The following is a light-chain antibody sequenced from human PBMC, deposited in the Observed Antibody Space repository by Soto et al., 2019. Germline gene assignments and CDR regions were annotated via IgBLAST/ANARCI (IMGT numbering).Light chain of an antibody. J-gene: IGKJ1*01. CDR2: KIS. CDR3: MRATQFSWT. CDR1: QSLVHSDGSTY. Sequence: DIVMTQTPLSSPVTLGQPASISCRSSQSLVHSDGSTYLSWLHQRPGQPPRLLIYKISNRFSGVPDRVGGSEAVTYFAVKISSLEAEDGEVYYCMRATQFSWTFGQGTKVDIK. V-gene: IGKV2-24*01.